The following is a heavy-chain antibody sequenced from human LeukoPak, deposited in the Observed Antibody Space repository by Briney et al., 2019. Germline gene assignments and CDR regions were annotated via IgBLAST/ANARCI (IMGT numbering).Heavy chain of an antibody. CDR3: VRGYCSGRTCYHFDY. Sequence: SETLSLTCTVSGGSITSYYWNWIRQPPGKGLEGIGYFYYTGSDNYNPSLKSRVTISADTSKNQFSLELSSVTAADTAVYFCVRGYCSGRTCYHFDYWGQGTLVTVSS. J-gene: IGHJ4*02. V-gene: IGHV4-59*01. D-gene: IGHD2-15*01. CDR1: GGSITSYY. CDR2: FYYTGSD.